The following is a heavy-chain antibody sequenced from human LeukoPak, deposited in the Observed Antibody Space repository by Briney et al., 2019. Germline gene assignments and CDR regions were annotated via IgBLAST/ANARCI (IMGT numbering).Heavy chain of an antibody. CDR1: GYTFTSYD. Sequence: SVKVSCKSSGYTFTSYDINWVRQATGQGLEWLGGIVPLFGPPNYAQKFQARLTITTDASTSTAYMELSSLTSEDTAFYYCARGGAFDIWGHGTLVTVSS. J-gene: IGHJ3*02. V-gene: IGHV1-69*05. CDR2: IVPLFGPP. CDR3: ARGGAFDI.